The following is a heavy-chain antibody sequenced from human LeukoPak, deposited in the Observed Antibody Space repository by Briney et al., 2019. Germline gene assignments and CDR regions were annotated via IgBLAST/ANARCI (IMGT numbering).Heavy chain of an antibody. CDR2: IIPIFGTA. Sequence: GASVKVSCKASGGTFSSYAISWVRQAPGQGLEWMGGIIPIFGTANYAQKFQGRVTITADKSTSTAYMELSSLRSEDTAVYYCASATYYYDSSSAGFWFDPWGQGTLVTVSS. V-gene: IGHV1-69*06. J-gene: IGHJ5*02. CDR3: ASATYYYDSSSAGFWFDP. D-gene: IGHD3-22*01. CDR1: GGTFSSYA.